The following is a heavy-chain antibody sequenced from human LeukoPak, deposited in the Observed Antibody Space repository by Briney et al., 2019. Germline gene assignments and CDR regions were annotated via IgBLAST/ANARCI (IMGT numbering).Heavy chain of an antibody. D-gene: IGHD3-10*01. Sequence: GGSLRLSCEASGFTFSSYWMYWVRQVPGKGLVWVSRIDGNGSGSSYADSVKGRFTISRDNAKNTLYLQMNSLRAEDTAVYYCARAGYYRFDYWGQGTLVIVSS. CDR1: GFTFSSYW. CDR3: ARAGYYRFDY. V-gene: IGHV3-74*01. J-gene: IGHJ4*02. CDR2: IDGNGSGS.